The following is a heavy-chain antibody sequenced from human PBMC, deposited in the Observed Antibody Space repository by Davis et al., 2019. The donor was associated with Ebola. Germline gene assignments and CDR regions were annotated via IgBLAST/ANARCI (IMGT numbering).Heavy chain of an antibody. CDR3: ARSGSYKFDF. D-gene: IGHD1-26*01. V-gene: IGHV3-7*03. J-gene: IGHJ4*02. CDR2: MKQDGSEE. CDR1: GFTFSRYW. Sequence: PGGSLGLSCVASGFTFSRYWMSWVRQAPGKGLEWVANMKQDGSEENYVDSVKGRFTISRDNTNNSLYLQMNSLRAEDTAIYYCARSGSYKFDFWGQGTLVTVSS.